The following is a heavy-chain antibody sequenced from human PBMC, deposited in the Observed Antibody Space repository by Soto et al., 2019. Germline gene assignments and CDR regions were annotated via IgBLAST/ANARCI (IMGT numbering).Heavy chain of an antibody. J-gene: IGHJ6*02. D-gene: IGHD2-8*01. CDR1: GYTFIDYY. CDR2: INPNTGGT. V-gene: IGHV1-2*04. Sequence: QVQLVQSGTEGKKPGASVNVSCKASGYTFIDYYIHWVRQAPGQGLEWMGRINPNTGGTYYAQNFQAWVTMTWDTSLSTAYMELTRLRSDDTAVYYCARVNGDAPRRGMDVWGQGTTVTVSS. CDR3: ARVNGDAPRRGMDV.